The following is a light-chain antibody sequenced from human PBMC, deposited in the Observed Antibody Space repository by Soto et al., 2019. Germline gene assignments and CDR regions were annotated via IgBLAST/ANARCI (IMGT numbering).Light chain of an antibody. Sequence: QSVLTQPASVSGSPGQSITISCTGTSSDVGAYNYDSWYQQYPGEAPKVIIYDVSHRPAGVSNRFSGSKSGNTASLTISGLQTQDEADYYSTSYTSATTYVCGTGTKVTVL. CDR1: SSDVGAYNY. J-gene: IGLJ1*01. V-gene: IGLV2-14*01. CDR3: TSYTSATTYV. CDR2: DVS.